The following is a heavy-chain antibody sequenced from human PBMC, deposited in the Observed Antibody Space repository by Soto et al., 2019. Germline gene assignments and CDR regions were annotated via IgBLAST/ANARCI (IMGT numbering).Heavy chain of an antibody. CDR1: GASVSSTGHF. Sequence: QVQLLESGPGLVKPAETLSLNCDVSGASVSSTGHFWGWIRQPPGTGLEGLGRIYYNGNTDYNPSLTSRVTISVDMSKNQCSLKMSSVTAADTAVYYCARQNYCGTSTCFGYWGQGSLVTVSS. CDR3: ARQNYCGTSTCFGY. J-gene: IGHJ4*02. D-gene: IGHD2-21*01. V-gene: IGHV4-39*01. CDR2: IYYNGNT.